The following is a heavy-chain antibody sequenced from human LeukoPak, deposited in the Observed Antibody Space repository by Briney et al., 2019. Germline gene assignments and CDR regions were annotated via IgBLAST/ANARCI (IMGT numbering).Heavy chain of an antibody. J-gene: IGHJ3*02. V-gene: IGHV4-59*01. CDR3: TRSTNLEAFDI. Sequence: PSETLSLTCTVSRGSISSYYWSWIRQPPGKGLEWIGYIHYSGSTNYNPSLKSRVTVSVDTSKNQCSLKLSSVTTADTAVYYCTRSTNLEAFDIWGQGTMVTVSS. D-gene: IGHD2-8*01. CDR2: IHYSGST. CDR1: RGSISSYY.